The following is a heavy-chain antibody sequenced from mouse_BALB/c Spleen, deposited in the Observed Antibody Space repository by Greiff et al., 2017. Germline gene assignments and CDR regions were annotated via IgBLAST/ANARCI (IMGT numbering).Heavy chain of an antibody. J-gene: IGHJ4*01. CDR3: ARSDGYYPYYYAMDY. Sequence: EVQLQESGGGLVQPGGSRKLPCAASGFTFSSFGMHWVRQAPEKGLEWVAYISSGSSTIYYADTVKGRFTISRDNPKNTLFLQMTSLRSEDTAMYYCARSDGYYPYYYAMDYWGQGTSVTVSS. V-gene: IGHV5-17*02. CDR2: ISSGSSTI. CDR1: GFTFSSFG. D-gene: IGHD2-3*01.